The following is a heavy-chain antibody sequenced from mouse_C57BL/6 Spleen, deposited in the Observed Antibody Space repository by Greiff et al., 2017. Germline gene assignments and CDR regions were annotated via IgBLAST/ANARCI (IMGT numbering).Heavy chain of an antibody. Sequence: VQLQQSGPELVKPGASVKIPCKASGYTFTDYNMDWVKQSHGKSLEWIGDINPNNGGTIYNQKFKGKATLTVDKSSSTAYMELRSLTSEDTAVYYCARRDDGYYGYAMDYWGQGTSVTVSS. J-gene: IGHJ4*01. CDR3: ARRDDGYYGYAMDY. D-gene: IGHD2-3*01. CDR2: INPNNGGT. CDR1: GYTFTDYN. V-gene: IGHV1-18*01.